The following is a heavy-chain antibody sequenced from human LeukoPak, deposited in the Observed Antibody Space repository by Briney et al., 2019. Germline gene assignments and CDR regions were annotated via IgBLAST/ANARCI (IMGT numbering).Heavy chain of an antibody. J-gene: IGHJ4*02. D-gene: IGHD3-10*01. CDR3: AKDLGVDY. Sequence: GGSLRLSCAASGFTFSSYAMSWVRQAPGKGLEWVSSIGGSGGTTYYADSVQGRFTISRDNSKNTLYLQMNSLSAEHTAVYYCAKDLGVDYWGQGTLVTVSS. CDR1: GFTFSSYA. CDR2: IGGSGGTT. V-gene: IGHV3-23*01.